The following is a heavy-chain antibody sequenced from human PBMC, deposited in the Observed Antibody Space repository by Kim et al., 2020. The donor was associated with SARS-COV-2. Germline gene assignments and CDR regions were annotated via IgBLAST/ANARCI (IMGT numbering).Heavy chain of an antibody. CDR1: GFTFTNIG. V-gene: IGHV3-15*01. CDR2: IKSKKGGETT. J-gene: IGHJ4*01. D-gene: IGHD1-1*01. CDR3: ATRAPTGTLFDY. Sequence: GGSLRLSCVASGFTFTNIGMSWVRQAPGQGLEWVASIKSKKGGETTDYSAHVRFTFTVARDDSTKTVYLQMHSLQTEATAVYFCATRAPTGTLFDYW.